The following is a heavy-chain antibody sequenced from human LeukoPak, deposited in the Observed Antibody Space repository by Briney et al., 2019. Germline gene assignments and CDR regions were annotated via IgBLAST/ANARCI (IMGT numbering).Heavy chain of an antibody. Sequence: PSQTLSLTCTVSGGSINSGGYYWSWIRQHPGKGLEWIGYIYYSGSTYYNPSLKSRVTISVDTSKNQFSLKLSSVTAADMAVYYCARVHYYDSSGYSSVYYFDYWGQGTLVTVSS. V-gene: IGHV4-31*03. CDR1: GGSINSGGYY. J-gene: IGHJ4*02. CDR2: IYYSGST. D-gene: IGHD3-22*01. CDR3: ARVHYYDSSGYSSVYYFDY.